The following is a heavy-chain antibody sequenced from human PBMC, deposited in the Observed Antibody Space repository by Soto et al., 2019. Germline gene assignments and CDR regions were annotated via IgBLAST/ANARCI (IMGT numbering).Heavy chain of an antibody. CDR3: AREYGDDYFDY. D-gene: IGHD4-17*01. CDR1: GFTFSSYC. J-gene: IGHJ4*02. CDR2: IWYDGSNK. V-gene: IGHV3-33*01. Sequence: GGSLRLSCAASGFTFSSYCMHWVRQAPGKGLEWVAVIWYDGSNKYYADSVKGRFTISRDNSKNTLYLQMNSLRAEDTAVYYCAREYGDDYFDYWGQGTLVTVSS.